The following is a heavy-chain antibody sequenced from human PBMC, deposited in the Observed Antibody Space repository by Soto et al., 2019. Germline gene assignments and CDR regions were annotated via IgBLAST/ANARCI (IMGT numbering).Heavy chain of an antibody. J-gene: IGHJ6*02. V-gene: IGHV3-33*01. CDR2: IWYDGSNK. CDR3: ARGEGLYYYYYGMDV. Sequence: GGSLRLSCAASGFTFSSYGMHWVRQAPGKGLEWVAVIWYDGSNKYYADSVKGRFTISRDNSKNTLYLQMNSLRAEDTAVYYCARGEGLYYYYYGMDVWGQGTTVTVSS. CDR1: GFTFSSYG. D-gene: IGHD5-12*01.